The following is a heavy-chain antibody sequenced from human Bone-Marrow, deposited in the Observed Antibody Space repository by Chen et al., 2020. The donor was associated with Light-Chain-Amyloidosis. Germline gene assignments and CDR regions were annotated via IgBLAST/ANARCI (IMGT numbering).Heavy chain of an antibody. CDR3: AKDRCTSISCSDFDY. J-gene: IGHJ4*02. CDR2: ARGGDGPT. D-gene: IGHD2-2*01. V-gene: IGHV3-23*04. Sequence: VQLVESGGGLVQPGGSLGLSCVGSGFTFSYYAMTWVRRAPGKGLEWVSVARGGDGPTYYADSCRGRFTIYRDNSKNTLYLQMNSLRAEDTAVYYCAKDRCTSISCSDFDYWGQGTLVTVSS. CDR1: GFTFSYYA.